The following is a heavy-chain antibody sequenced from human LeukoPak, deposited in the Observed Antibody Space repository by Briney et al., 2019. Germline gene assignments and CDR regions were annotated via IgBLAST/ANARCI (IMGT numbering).Heavy chain of an antibody. Sequence: SETLSLTCAVYGGSFSGYYWSWIRQPPGKGLEWIGEINHSGSTNYNPSLKSRVTISVDTSKNQFSLKLSSVTAAGTAVYYCARGRYRSSGRAYYYYGMDVWGQGTTVTVSS. CDR2: INHSGST. CDR3: ARGRYRSSGRAYYYYGMDV. CDR1: GGSFSGYY. D-gene: IGHD6-19*01. V-gene: IGHV4-34*01. J-gene: IGHJ6*02.